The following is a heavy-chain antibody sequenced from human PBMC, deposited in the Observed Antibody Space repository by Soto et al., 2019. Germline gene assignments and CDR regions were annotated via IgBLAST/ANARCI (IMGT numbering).Heavy chain of an antibody. CDR3: VKQSGYDQEYFDY. CDR1: GGTFSSYT. V-gene: IGHV1-8*02. D-gene: IGHD5-12*01. CDR2: MNPNSGNT. Sequence: ASVKVSCKASGGTFSSYTISWVRQATGQGLEWMGWMNPNSGNTGYAQKFQGRVTMTRNTSISTAYMELSGLRSEDTAVYYCVKQSGYDQEYFDYWGQGTLVTVSS. J-gene: IGHJ4*02.